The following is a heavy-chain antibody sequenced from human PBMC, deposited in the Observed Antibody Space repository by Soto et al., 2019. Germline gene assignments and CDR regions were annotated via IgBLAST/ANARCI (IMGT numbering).Heavy chain of an antibody. J-gene: IGHJ4*02. D-gene: IGHD5-18*01. Sequence: QVQLVQSGPEVKKPGSSVKVSCKASGATFNSYVITWVRQAPGQGLEWLGGIITAFGTTSYAQNFQDRLTITADEAATTDHMELRSLTSDDTAMYYCTRSYGYTFGGSLDNWGQGTLVTVSS. V-gene: IGHV1-69*01. CDR2: IITAFGTT. CDR3: TRSYGYTFGGSLDN. CDR1: GATFNSYV.